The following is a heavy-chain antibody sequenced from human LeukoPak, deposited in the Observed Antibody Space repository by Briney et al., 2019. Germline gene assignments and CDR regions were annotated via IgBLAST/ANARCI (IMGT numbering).Heavy chain of an antibody. D-gene: IGHD1-26*01. CDR2: IYHSGST. Sequence: SETLSLTCAVSGGSISSSNWWSWVRQPPGKGLEWIGEIYHSGSTNYNPSLKGRVTISVDTSKNQFSLKLSSVTAADTAVYYCARVRSGSYFDAFDIWGQGTMVTVSS. V-gene: IGHV4-4*02. CDR3: ARVRSGSYFDAFDI. CDR1: GGSISSSNW. J-gene: IGHJ3*02.